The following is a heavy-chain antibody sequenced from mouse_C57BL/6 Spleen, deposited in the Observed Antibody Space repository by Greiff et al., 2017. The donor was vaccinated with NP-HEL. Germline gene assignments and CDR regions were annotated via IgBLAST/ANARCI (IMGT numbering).Heavy chain of an antibody. D-gene: IGHD1-3*01. CDR1: GYSFTGYY. V-gene: IGHV1-42*01. J-gene: IGHJ2*01. Sequence: EVQLQQSGPELVKPGASVKISCKASGYSFTGYYMNWVKQSPEKSLEWIGEINPSTGGTTYNQKFKAKATLTVDKSSSTAYMQLKSLTSEDSAVYYCARREAVGGFDYWGQGTTLTVSS. CDR2: INPSTGGT. CDR3: ARREAVGGFDY.